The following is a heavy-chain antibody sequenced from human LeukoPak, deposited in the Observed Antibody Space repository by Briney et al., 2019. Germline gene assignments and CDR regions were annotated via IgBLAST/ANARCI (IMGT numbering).Heavy chain of an antibody. D-gene: IGHD4/OR15-4a*01. CDR2: ISAYNGNT. V-gene: IGHV1-18*01. CDR1: AYTFTINS. J-gene: IGHJ4*02. Sequence: SAYTFTINSFSWVRHPPAQGIEWMGWISAYNGNTNYAQKLQGRVTMTTDTSTSTAYMELRSLRSDDTAVYYCARLNMDDYWGQGTLVTVSS. CDR3: ARLNMDDY.